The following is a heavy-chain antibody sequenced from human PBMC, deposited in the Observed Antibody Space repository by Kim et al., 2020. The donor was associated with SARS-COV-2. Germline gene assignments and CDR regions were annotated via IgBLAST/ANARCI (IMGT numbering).Heavy chain of an antibody. Sequence: SETLSLTCTVSGGSISSGGYYWSWIRQHPGKGLEWIGYIYYSGSTYYNPSLKSRVTISVDTSKNQFSLKLSSVTAADTAVYYCARDRDSSGYYWFDPWGQGTLVTVSP. D-gene: IGHD3-22*01. CDR2: IYYSGST. V-gene: IGHV4-31*03. CDR3: ARDRDSSGYYWFDP. J-gene: IGHJ5*02. CDR1: GGSISSGGYY.